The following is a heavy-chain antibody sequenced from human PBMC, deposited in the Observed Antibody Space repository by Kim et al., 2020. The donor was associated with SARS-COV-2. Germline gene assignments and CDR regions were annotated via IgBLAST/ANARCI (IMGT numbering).Heavy chain of an antibody. J-gene: IGHJ5*02. V-gene: IGHV3-30*07. D-gene: IGHD6-13*01. CDR3: ARDRKLVKYWFDP. Sequence: ADTEKGRFTNARDKSKNTLDLKMNSVRAEDTAVYYCARDRKLVKYWFDPWGQGTLVTVSS.